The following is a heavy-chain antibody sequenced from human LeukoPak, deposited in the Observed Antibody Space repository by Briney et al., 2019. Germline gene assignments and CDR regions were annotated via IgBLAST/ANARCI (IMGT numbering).Heavy chain of an antibody. D-gene: IGHD3-22*01. CDR3: ARPSNGYYYGRAFDI. Sequence: PSETLSLTCAVYGGSFTNYYWSWIRQPPGKGLEWIGEINHSGSTNFNPSLKSRVTISVDTSKNQFSLKLSSVTAADTAVYYCARPSNGYYYGRAFDIWGHGTMVTVSS. V-gene: IGHV4-34*01. J-gene: IGHJ3*02. CDR2: INHSGST. CDR1: GGSFTNYY.